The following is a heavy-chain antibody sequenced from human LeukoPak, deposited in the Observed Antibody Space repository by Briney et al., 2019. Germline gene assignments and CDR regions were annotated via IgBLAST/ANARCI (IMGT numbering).Heavy chain of an antibody. J-gene: IGHJ5*02. V-gene: IGHV3-33*01. Sequence: GGSLRLSCAASGFTFSSYGMHWVRQAPGKGLEWVAVIWYDGSSKYYADSVKGRFTISRDNSKNTLYLQVNSLRAEDTAVYYCARDPVDHYYYDSSGYYSTWFDPWGQGTLVTVSS. D-gene: IGHD3-22*01. CDR2: IWYDGSSK. CDR3: ARDPVDHYYYDSSGYYSTWFDP. CDR1: GFTFSSYG.